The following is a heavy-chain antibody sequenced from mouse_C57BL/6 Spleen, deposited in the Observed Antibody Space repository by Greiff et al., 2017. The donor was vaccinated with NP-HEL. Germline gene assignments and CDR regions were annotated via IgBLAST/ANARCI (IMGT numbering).Heavy chain of an antibody. CDR3: ARDVYYYGSSFDY. J-gene: IGHJ2*01. CDR1: GYSFSSSW. V-gene: IGHV1-82*01. Sequence: QVQLQQSGPELVKPGASVKISCKASGYSFSSSWMNWVKQRPGKGLEWIGRIYPGDGDTNYNGKFKGKATLTADKSSSTAYMQLSSLTSEDSAVYFCARDVYYYGSSFDYWGQGTTLTDSS. D-gene: IGHD1-1*01. CDR2: IYPGDGDT.